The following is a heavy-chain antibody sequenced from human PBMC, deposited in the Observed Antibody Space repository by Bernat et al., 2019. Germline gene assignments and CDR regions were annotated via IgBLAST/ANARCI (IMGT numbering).Heavy chain of an antibody. CDR3: ARDRGYCSSTSCYADNWFDP. CDR1: GYTFTSYA. V-gene: IGHV1-3*01. Sequence: QVQLVQSGAEVKKPGASVKVSCKASGYTFTSYAMHWVRQAPGQRLEWMGWINAGNGNTKYSQKFQGRVTITRDTSASTAYMELSSLRSEDTALYYCARDRGYCSSTSCYADNWFDPWGQGTLVTVSS. CDR2: INAGNGNT. D-gene: IGHD2-2*01. J-gene: IGHJ5*02.